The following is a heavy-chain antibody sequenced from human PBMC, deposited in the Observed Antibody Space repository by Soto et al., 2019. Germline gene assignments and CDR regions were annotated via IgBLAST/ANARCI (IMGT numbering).Heavy chain of an antibody. D-gene: IGHD4-17*01. CDR3: ARDYGGNSGWFDP. V-gene: IGHV1-8*01. CDR2: MSPNSGNT. J-gene: IGHJ5*02. Sequence: QVRLVQSGAEVKRPGASVRVSCKASGYTFTSYDLNWVRQATGQGLEWIGWMSPNSGNTGYAQKFQGRVTMTRNTAMSTAYMELSSLTSEDTAVYYCARDYGGNSGWFDPWGQGTLVTVSS. CDR1: GYTFTSYD.